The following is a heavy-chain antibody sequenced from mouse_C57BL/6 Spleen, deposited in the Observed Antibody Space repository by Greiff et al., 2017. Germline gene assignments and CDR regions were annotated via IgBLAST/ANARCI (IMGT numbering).Heavy chain of an antibody. D-gene: IGHD1-1*01. V-gene: IGHV1-80*01. Sequence: VQLQQSGAELVKPGASVKISCKASGYAFSSYWMNWVKQRPGKGLEWIGQIYPGDGDTNYNGKFKGKATLTADKSSSTAYMQLSSLTSEDSAVYFCARWDTTVVATNYFDYWGQGTTLTVSS. CDR3: ARWDTTVVATNYFDY. CDR1: GYAFSSYW. CDR2: IYPGDGDT. J-gene: IGHJ2*01.